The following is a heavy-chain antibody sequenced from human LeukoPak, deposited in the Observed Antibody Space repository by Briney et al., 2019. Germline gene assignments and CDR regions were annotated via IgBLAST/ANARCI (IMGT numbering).Heavy chain of an antibody. CDR3: ARGPNFGGRVDYLES. J-gene: IGHJ4*02. CDR2: IKQGGSVK. D-gene: IGHD4-23*01. V-gene: IGHV3-7*01. CDR1: GFTFSSHW. Sequence: PGGSLRLSCAASGFTFSSHWMTWVRQAPGKGLEWVAGIKQGGSVKYYGDSVKGRFTVSRDNAKNSLYLQMNSLSAGDTAVYYCARGPNFGGRVDYLESWGQGTKVTVSS.